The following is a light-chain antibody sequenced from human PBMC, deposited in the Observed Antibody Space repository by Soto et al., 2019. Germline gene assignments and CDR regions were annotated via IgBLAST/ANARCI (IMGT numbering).Light chain of an antibody. V-gene: IGLV2-14*01. Sequence: QSALTQPASVSGSPGQSITISCTGTSSDVGGYNYVSWYQQHPGKAPKLMIYDVSNRPSGVSNRFSGSKSGNTASLTISGLQAEDEADYYCSPYTSSSTPLYVFGTGTTLPAL. CDR3: SPYTSSSTPLYV. CDR2: DVS. CDR1: SSDVGGYNY. J-gene: IGLJ1*01.